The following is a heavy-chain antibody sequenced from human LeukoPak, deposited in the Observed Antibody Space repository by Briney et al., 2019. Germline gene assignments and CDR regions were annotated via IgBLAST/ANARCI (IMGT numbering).Heavy chain of an antibody. CDR3: ARLHSSSSALRWYFDL. CDR1: GGSISSYY. D-gene: IGHD6-6*01. CDR2: IYYSGST. Sequence: KPSETLSLTCTVSGGSISSYYWSWIRQPPGKGLEWIGYIYYSGSTNYNPSLKSRVTISVDTSKNQFSLKLSSVTAADTAVYYCARLHSSSSALRWYFDLWGRGTLVTVSS. J-gene: IGHJ2*01. V-gene: IGHV4-59*01.